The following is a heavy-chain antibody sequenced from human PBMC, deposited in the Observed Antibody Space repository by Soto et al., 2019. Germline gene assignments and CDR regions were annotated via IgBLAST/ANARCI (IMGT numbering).Heavy chain of an antibody. CDR2: ISYDGSNK. V-gene: IGHV3-30*18. J-gene: IGHJ4*02. CDR3: AKEKGRSVVVPAAMDY. Sequence: GGSLRLSCAASGFTFSSYGMHWVRQAPGKGLEWVAVISYDGSNKYYADSVKGRFTISRDNSKNTLYLQMNSLRAEDTAVEYWAKEKGRSVVVPAAMDYWGQGTLGTGSS. D-gene: IGHD2-2*01. CDR1: GFTFSSYG.